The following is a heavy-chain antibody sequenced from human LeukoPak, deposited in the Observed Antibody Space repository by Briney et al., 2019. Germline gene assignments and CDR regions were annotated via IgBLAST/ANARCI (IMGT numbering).Heavy chain of an antibody. CDR2: IIPILDVS. CDR3: ARDPVAELRYYFDS. J-gene: IGHJ4*02. CDR1: GDTFSSYG. V-gene: IGHV1-69*04. Sequence: GVSVKVSCKTSGDTFSSYGFNWVRQAPGQGLEWMGRIIPILDVSNYAQKFQGRVTITADKSTTTAYMEMSSLRSEDSAVYFCARDPVAELRYYFDSWGQGTLVTVSS. D-gene: IGHD3-16*01.